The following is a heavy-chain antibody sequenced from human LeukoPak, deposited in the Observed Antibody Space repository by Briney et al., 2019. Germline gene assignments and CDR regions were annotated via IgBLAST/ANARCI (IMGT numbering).Heavy chain of an antibody. CDR2: IKEDGSDK. Sequence: SGGSLRLSCAASAFTFSSYWMSWVRQAPGKGLEWVANIKEDGSDKNYVDSVKGRFTISRDNAKNTLYLQMNSLRAADTAVYYCTRWTDCYFNFGARGPRFTLSS. V-gene: IGHV3-7*01. CDR1: AFTFSSYW. J-gene: IGHJ2*01. D-gene: IGHD3/OR15-3a*01. CDR3: TRWTDCYFNF.